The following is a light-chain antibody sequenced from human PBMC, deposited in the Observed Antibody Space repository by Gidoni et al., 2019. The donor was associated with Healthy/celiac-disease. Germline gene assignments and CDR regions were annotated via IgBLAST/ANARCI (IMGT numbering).Light chain of an antibody. V-gene: IGLV3-1*01. Sequence: SYELTQPPSVPVSPGQTASITCSGDKLGDKYACWYQQKPGQSPVLVIYQDSKRPSGIPERFSGSNSGNTATLTISGTQAMDEADYYCQAWDSSTGEVFGGGTKLTVL. CDR3: QAWDSSTGEV. CDR2: QDS. J-gene: IGLJ2*01. CDR1: KLGDKY.